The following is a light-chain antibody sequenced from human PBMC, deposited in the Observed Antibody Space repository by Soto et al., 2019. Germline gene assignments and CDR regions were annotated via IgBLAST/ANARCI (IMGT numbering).Light chain of an antibody. CDR3: QSYDSSLSVV. Sequence: QSVLTQQPSVSGAPGQRVTISCTGSSSNIGAGYDVHWYQQLPGTAPKLLIYGNSNRPSGVPDRFSGSKSGTSASLAITGLQAEDEADYSCQSYDSSLSVVFGGGTKLTVL. CDR2: GNS. J-gene: IGLJ2*01. CDR1: SSNIGAGYD. V-gene: IGLV1-40*01.